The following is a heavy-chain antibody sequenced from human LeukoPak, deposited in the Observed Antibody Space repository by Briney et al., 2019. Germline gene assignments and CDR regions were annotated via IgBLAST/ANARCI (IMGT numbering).Heavy chain of an antibody. V-gene: IGHV4-59*01. CDR2: IYYSGST. Sequence: PETLSLTCTVSGGSISSYYWSWIRQPPGKGLEWIGYIYYSGSTNYNPSLKSRVTISVDTSKNQFSLKLSSVTAADTAVYYCARVAAGDYYYYYYMDVWGKGTTVTVSS. CDR3: ARVAAGDYYYYYYMDV. CDR1: GGSISSYY. J-gene: IGHJ6*03. D-gene: IGHD6-25*01.